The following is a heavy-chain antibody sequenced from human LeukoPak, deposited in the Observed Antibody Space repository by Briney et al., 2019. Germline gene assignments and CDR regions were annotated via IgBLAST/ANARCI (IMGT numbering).Heavy chain of an antibody. CDR3: AKGVVGATGSYFDY. Sequence: PTGGSLRLSCAASGFTFSSYAMSWVRQAPGKGLEWVSAISGSGGSTYYADSVKGRFTISRDNSKNTLYLQMNSLRAEDTAVYYCAKGVVGATGSYFDYWGQGTLVTVSS. J-gene: IGHJ4*02. V-gene: IGHV3-23*01. CDR2: ISGSGGST. D-gene: IGHD1-26*01. CDR1: GFTFSSYA.